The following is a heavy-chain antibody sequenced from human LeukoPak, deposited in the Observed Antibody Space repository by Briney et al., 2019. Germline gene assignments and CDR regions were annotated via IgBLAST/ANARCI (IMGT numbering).Heavy chain of an antibody. D-gene: IGHD2-15*01. J-gene: IGHJ3*02. Sequence: SETLSLTCPVSGGSIGSYCWSWIRQPPGKGLEWIGYIYYSGSTNYNPSLKSRVTISVDTSKNQFSLKLSSVTAADTAVYYCARVEGYCSGGSCYYAFDIWGQGTMVTVSS. CDR2: IYYSGST. V-gene: IGHV4-59*01. CDR1: GGSIGSYC. CDR3: ARVEGYCSGGSCYYAFDI.